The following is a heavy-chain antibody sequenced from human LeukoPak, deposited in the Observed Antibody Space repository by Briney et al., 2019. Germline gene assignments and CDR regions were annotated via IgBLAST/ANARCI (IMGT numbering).Heavy chain of an antibody. Sequence: GGSLRLSCAASGFTFDDYGMSWVRQVPGKGLEWVSGIKGNGGSTGYADSVKGRFTISRDNAKNFLYLQMNSLRAEDTALYHCARSRYSSSFSSWFDPWGQGTLVTVSS. CDR2: IKGNGGST. J-gene: IGHJ5*02. D-gene: IGHD6-13*01. CDR1: GFTFDDYG. CDR3: ARSRYSSSFSSWFDP. V-gene: IGHV3-20*01.